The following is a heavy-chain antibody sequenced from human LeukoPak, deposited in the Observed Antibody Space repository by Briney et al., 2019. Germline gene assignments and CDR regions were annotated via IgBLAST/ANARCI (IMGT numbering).Heavy chain of an antibody. J-gene: IGHJ4*02. CDR1: GFTFRSYA. CDR2: ISSSSSTI. Sequence: GGSLRLSCAASGFTFRSYAMSWVRQAPGKGLEWVSYISSSSSTISYADSVKGRFTISRDNAKNSLYLQMNSLRAEDTAVYYCAREPLSFDYWGQGTLVTVSS. CDR3: AREPLSFDY. V-gene: IGHV3-48*01.